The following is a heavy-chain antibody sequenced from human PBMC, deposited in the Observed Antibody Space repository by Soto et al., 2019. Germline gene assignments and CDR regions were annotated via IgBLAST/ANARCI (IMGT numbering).Heavy chain of an antibody. CDR3: ARDRRAGPFIKSGLSHYYYYYGMDV. D-gene: IGHD6-25*01. Sequence: LRLSCAASGFTFSSYSMNWVRQAPGKGLEWVSSISSSSSYIYYADSVKGRFTISRDNAKNSLYLQMNSLRAEDTAVYYCARDRRAGPFIKSGLSHYYYYYGMDVWGQGTTVTVSS. CDR1: GFTFSSYS. V-gene: IGHV3-21*01. CDR2: ISSSSSYI. J-gene: IGHJ6*02.